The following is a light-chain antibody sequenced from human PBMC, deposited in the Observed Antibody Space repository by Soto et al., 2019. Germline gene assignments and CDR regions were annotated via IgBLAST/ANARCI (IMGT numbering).Light chain of an antibody. Sequence: IVWPQSQATLSLSPGERATLSCRASQSVSSYLAWYQQKPGQAPRLLIYDASNRATGIPARFSGSGSGTDFTLTISSLEPEDFAVYYCQPRSNWPLWPFGQGTKVDIK. CDR1: QSVSSY. CDR2: DAS. CDR3: QPRSNWPLWP. V-gene: IGKV3-11*01. J-gene: IGKJ1*01.